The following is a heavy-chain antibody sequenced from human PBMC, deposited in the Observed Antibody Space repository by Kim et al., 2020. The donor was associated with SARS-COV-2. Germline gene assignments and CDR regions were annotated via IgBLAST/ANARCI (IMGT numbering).Heavy chain of an antibody. J-gene: IGHJ4*02. CDR3: ARDRRSGTYYYFDY. D-gene: IGHD3-10*01. Sequence: SPSLQGRVTISVDTSKNPFSLKPNTVTAADTAVYYCARDRRSGTYYYFDYWGQGTVVTVSS. V-gene: IGHV4-59*01.